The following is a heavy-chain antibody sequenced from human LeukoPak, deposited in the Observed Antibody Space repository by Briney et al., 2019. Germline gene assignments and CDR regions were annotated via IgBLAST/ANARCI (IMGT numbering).Heavy chain of an antibody. D-gene: IGHD3-22*01. CDR2: IYYSGNT. CDR1: GGSISSSSYY. Sequence: SETLSLTCTVSGGSISSSSYYWGWIRQPPGKGLEWIGYIYYSGNTNYNPSLKSRVTISVDTSKNQFSLKLSSVTAADTAVYYCTRLGYYDSSGYYPLVDYWGQGTLVTVSS. J-gene: IGHJ4*02. V-gene: IGHV4-61*05. CDR3: TRLGYYDSSGYYPLVDY.